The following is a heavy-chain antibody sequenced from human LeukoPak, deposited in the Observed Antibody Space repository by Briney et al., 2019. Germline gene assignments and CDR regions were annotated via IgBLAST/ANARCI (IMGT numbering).Heavy chain of an antibody. CDR2: ISYDGSNK. D-gene: IGHD3-10*01. CDR3: ARHGPYGSGSYKDY. V-gene: IGHV3-30*04. J-gene: IGHJ4*02. Sequence: GGSLRLSCAASGFTFSSYAMHWVRQAPGKGLEWVAVISYDGSNKYYADSVKGRFTISRDNSKNTLYLQMNSLRAEDTAVYYCARHGPYGSGSYKDYWGQGTLVTVSS. CDR1: GFTFSSYA.